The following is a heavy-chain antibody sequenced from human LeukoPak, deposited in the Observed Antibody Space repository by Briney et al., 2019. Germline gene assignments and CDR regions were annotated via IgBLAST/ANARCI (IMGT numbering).Heavy chain of an antibody. CDR3: ARPGLTLVGARADAFDI. D-gene: IGHD1-26*01. J-gene: IGHJ3*02. CDR2: ISSSSSYI. CDR1: GFTFSNHG. V-gene: IGHV3-21*01. Sequence: PGGSLRLSCAASGFTFSNHGMNWVRQAPGKGLEWVSSISSSSSYIYYANSVKGRFTISRDNAKNSLYLQMNSLRAEDTAVYYCARPGLTLVGARADAFDIWGQGTMVTVSS.